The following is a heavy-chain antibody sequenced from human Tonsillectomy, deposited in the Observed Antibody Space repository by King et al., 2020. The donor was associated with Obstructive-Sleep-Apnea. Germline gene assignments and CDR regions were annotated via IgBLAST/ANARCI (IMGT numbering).Heavy chain of an antibody. D-gene: IGHD5-12*01. J-gene: IGHJ4*02. CDR3: ARDSGDSGYDSRPI. CDR2: ITSSSNTI. Sequence: VQLVESGGGLVQPGGSLRLSCAASGFTFSSYSMNWVRQAPGQGLEWVAYITSSSNTIYYACSVGGRFTISRDNAKNSLFLQMNSLRAEDTAVYYCARDSGDSGYDSRPIWGQGILVTVSS. CDR1: GFTFSSYS. V-gene: IGHV3-48*04.